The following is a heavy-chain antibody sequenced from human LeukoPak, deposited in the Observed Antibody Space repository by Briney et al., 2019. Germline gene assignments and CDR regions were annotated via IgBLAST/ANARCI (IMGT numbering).Heavy chain of an antibody. CDR3: ARHYGSGSWTESYYGMDV. D-gene: IGHD3-10*01. CDR2: IIPIFGTA. Sequence: ASVKVSCKASGGTFSSYAISWVRQAPGQGLEWMGGIIPIFGTANYAQKFQGGVTITADESTSTAYMELSSLRSEDTAVYYCARHYGSGSWTESYYGMDVWGQGTTVTVSS. J-gene: IGHJ6*02. V-gene: IGHV1-69*13. CDR1: GGTFSSYA.